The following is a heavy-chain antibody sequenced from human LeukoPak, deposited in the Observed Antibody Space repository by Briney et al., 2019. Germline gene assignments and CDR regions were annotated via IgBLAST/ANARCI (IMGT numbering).Heavy chain of an antibody. Sequence: PGGSLRLCCAASGFTFSSYWMHWVRQAPGKGLVWVSRINSDGSSTSYADSVKGRFTISRDNAKNTLYLQMNSLRAEDTAVYYCARDEGAAPSGIAVAGTNLDYWGQGTLVTVSS. J-gene: IGHJ4*02. V-gene: IGHV3-74*01. D-gene: IGHD6-19*01. CDR1: GFTFSSYW. CDR2: INSDGSST. CDR3: ARDEGAAPSGIAVAGTNLDY.